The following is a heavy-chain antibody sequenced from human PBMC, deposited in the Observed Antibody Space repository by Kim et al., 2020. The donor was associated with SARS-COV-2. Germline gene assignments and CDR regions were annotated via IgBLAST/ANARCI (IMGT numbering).Heavy chain of an antibody. CDR3: ARGSGWACDY. CDR1: GYTFINYV. D-gene: IGHD6-19*01. Sequence: ASVKVSCKASGYTFINYVMHWVRQAPGQRPEWMGLISIGNDNTKFSQKFQGRVTITRDTSASTAYMELTSLRSEDTAIYYCARGSGWACDYWGQGTLVTV. V-gene: IGHV1-3*04. CDR2: ISIGNDNT. J-gene: IGHJ4*02.